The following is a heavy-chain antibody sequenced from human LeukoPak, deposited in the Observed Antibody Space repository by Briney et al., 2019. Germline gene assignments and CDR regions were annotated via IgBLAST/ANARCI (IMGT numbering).Heavy chain of an antibody. Sequence: GESLKISCKGSGYSFTSCWISWVRQMPGKGLEWMGRIDPSDSYTNYSPSFQGHVTISADKSISTAYLQWSSLKASDTAMYYCARHGSLNGYSGWYIYWGQGTLVTVSS. CDR3: ARHGSLNGYSGWYIY. CDR2: IDPSDSYT. D-gene: IGHD6-19*01. V-gene: IGHV5-10-1*01. J-gene: IGHJ4*02. CDR1: GYSFTSCW.